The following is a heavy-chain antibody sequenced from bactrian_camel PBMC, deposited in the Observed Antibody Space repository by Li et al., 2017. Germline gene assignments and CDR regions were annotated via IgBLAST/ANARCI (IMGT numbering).Heavy chain of an antibody. CDR3: AASVRYRRFSSDYRPHEADFST. J-gene: IGHJ6*01. Sequence: HVQLVESGGGSVQAGGSLRLSCAASGYSRRNRCMAWFRQAPGKEREDVGGIYTGNDSTRYADSVKGRFTISRDNVKNTVYLQMNALKPEDTAMYYCAASVRYRRFSSDYRPHEADFSTWGQGTQVTVS. D-gene: IGHD2*01. CDR2: IYTGNDST. CDR1: GYSRRNRC. V-gene: IGHV3S1*01.